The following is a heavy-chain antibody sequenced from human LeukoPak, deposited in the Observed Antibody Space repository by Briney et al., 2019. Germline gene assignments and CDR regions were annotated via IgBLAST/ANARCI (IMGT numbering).Heavy chain of an antibody. V-gene: IGHV4-39*02. CDR2: IYYSGST. CDR1: GGSISSSGYY. CDR3: AREGCSSTNCYPPFDS. D-gene: IGHD2-2*01. Sequence: SSETLSLTCTVSGGSISSSGYYWGWIRQPPGKGLEWIASIYYSGSTYYNPSLKSRVTISVDTSKNQLSLKLSSLTAADTAVYYCAREGCSSTNCYPPFDSWGQGTLVTVSS. J-gene: IGHJ4*02.